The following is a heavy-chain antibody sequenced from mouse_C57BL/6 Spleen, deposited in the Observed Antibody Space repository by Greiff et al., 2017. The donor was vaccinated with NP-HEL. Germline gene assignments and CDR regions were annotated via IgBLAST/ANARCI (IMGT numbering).Heavy chain of an antibody. D-gene: IGHD2-1*01. V-gene: IGHV1-82*01. Sequence: QVQLQQSGPELVKPGASVKISCKASGYAFSSSWMNWVKQRPGKGLEWIGRIYPGDGDTNYNGKFKGKATLTADKSSSTAYMQLSSLTSEDSAVYFCASYGNYDAMDYWGQGTSVTVSS. CDR1: GYAFSSSW. CDR3: ASYGNYDAMDY. CDR2: IYPGDGDT. J-gene: IGHJ4*01.